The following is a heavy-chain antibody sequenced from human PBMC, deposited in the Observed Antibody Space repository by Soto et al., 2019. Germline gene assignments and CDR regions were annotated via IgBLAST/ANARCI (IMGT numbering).Heavy chain of an antibody. D-gene: IGHD1-1*01. CDR3: VSDPSPGNESAPYFDL. V-gene: IGHV3-48*01. CDR2: ISLSSANI. CDR1: GFSLYNYA. J-gene: IGHJ2*01. Sequence: EVQLVESGGGLVQPGGSLRLSCAASGFSLYNYAMDWVRQAPGQGLEWVSYISLSSANIHYADSVRGRFTVSRDNAQNSLYLQMNSLRAEDTPVYYCVSDPSPGNESAPYFDLWGRGTLVTVSS.